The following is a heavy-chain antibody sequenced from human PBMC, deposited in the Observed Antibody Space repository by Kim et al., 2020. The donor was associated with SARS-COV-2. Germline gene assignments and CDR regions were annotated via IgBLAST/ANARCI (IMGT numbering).Heavy chain of an antibody. CDR3: AKVGAEGGRYYFDY. D-gene: IGHD1-26*01. V-gene: IGHV3-23*01. CDR2: ISGSGSTK. CDR1: GFTFSSYA. Sequence: GGSLRLSCAASGFTFSSYAMSWVRQAPGKGLEWVAAISGSGSTKYYADSVKGRFTISRDNSKDTLYLQMNSLSRRAEETALYFCAKVGAEGGRYYFDYSGQGTLVSVSS. J-gene: IGHJ4*02.